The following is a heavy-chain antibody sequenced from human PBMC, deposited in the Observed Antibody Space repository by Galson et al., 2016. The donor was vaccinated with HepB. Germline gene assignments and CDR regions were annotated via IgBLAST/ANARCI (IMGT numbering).Heavy chain of an antibody. J-gene: IGHJ6*02. CDR3: VTDPLWFGELHGGLDV. CDR2: FDPENGET. D-gene: IGHD3-10*01. Sequence: SVKVSCKVSRYTLTELTLHWVRQAPGKGLEWMGGFDPENGETVYAQKFQGRVTMTEETSTGTAYMELSSLRSEDTAVYYCVTDPLWFGELHGGLDVWGQGTTVTVSS. V-gene: IGHV1-24*01. CDR1: RYTLTELT.